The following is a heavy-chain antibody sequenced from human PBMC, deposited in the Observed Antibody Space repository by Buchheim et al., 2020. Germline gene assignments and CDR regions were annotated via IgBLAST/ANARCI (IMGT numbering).Heavy chain of an antibody. CDR2: IYSGGST. J-gene: IGHJ5*02. V-gene: IGHV3-66*01. CDR3: ARVSNTAVAAKGNWFDP. CDR1: GFTVSSNY. D-gene: IGHD6-19*01. Sequence: VQLVESGGGVVQPGRSLRLSCAASGFTVSSNYMSWVRQAPGKGLEWVSVIYSGGSTYYADSVKGRFTISRDNSKNTLYLQMNSLRAEDTAVYYCARVSNTAVAAKGNWFDPWGQGTL.